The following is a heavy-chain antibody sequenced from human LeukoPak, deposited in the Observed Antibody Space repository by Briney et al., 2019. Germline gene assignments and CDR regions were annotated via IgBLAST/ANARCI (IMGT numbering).Heavy chain of an antibody. CDR2: ISAYNGNT. Sequence: ASVKVSCKASGYTFTSYGISWVRQAPGQGLEWMGWISAYNGNTNSAQKLQGRVTMTTDTSTSTAYMELRSLRSDDTAMYYCARDYCGGDCYSGPFDYWGQGTLVTVSS. CDR3: ARDYCGGDCYSGPFDY. V-gene: IGHV1-18*01. J-gene: IGHJ4*02. CDR1: GYTFTSYG. D-gene: IGHD2-21*02.